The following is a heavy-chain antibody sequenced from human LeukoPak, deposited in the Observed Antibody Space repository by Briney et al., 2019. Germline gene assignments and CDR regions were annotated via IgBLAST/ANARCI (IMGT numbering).Heavy chain of an antibody. D-gene: IGHD1-26*01. CDR2: VRSSDGYT. V-gene: IGHV3-23*01. CDR1: GFTSSRYA. CDR3: ANSPTSTATTFYGMDV. Sequence: GGSLRLSCAASGFTSSRYAMNWVRQAPGKGLEWVSTVRSSDGYTYYADSVRGRFTISGDDSETTVYLQMNSLRAEDTAVYYCANSPTSTATTFYGMDVWGRGTTVTVSS. J-gene: IGHJ6*02.